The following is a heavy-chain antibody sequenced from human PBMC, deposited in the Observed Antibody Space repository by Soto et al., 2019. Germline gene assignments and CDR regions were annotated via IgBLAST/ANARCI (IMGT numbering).Heavy chain of an antibody. CDR2: ISAYNGNT. CDR3: ARDDATYYYDSSGYYYGSGLYYYYGMDV. J-gene: IGHJ6*02. D-gene: IGHD3-22*01. CDR1: GYTFTSYG. Sequence: GASVKVSCKASGYTFTSYGISWVRQAPGQGLEWMGWISAYNGNTNYAQKLQGRVTMTTDTSTSTAYMELRSLRSDDTAVYYCARDDATYYYDSSGYYYGSGLYYYYGMDVWGQGTTVTAP. V-gene: IGHV1-18*04.